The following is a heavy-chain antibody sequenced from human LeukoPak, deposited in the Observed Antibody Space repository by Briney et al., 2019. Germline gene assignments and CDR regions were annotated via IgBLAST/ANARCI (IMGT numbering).Heavy chain of an antibody. D-gene: IGHD2-15*01. CDR3: ARNTPFDY. Sequence: PGGSLRLSCAASGFTFSTYWMHWVRQAPGKGLVWVSRINPDGSRTDYADSVKGRFTISRDNAKNTLYLQMNSLRDEDTAVYYCARNTPFDYWGQGTLVTVSS. CDR2: INPDGSRT. CDR1: GFTFSTYW. V-gene: IGHV3-74*01. J-gene: IGHJ4*02.